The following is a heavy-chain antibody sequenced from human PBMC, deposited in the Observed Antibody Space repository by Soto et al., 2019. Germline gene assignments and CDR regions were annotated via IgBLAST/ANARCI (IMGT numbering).Heavy chain of an antibody. CDR3: ARSGYYDSSGYYRWYGMDV. J-gene: IGHJ6*02. Sequence: ASVKLSCKASGYTFTSYGISWVRQAPGQGLEWMGWISAYNGNTNYAQKLQGRVTMTTDTSTSTAYMELRSLRSDDTAVYYCARSGYYDSSGYYRWYGMDVWGQGTTVTVSS. CDR2: ISAYNGNT. D-gene: IGHD3-22*01. V-gene: IGHV1-18*01. CDR1: GYTFTSYG.